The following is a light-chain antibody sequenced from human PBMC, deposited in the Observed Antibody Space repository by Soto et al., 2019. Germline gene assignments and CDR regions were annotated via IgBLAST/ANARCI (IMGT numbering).Light chain of an antibody. V-gene: IGKV1-5*03. CDR2: KAS. J-gene: IGKJ1*01. CDR1: QTISSW. CDR3: QPYNSYSEA. Sequence: DIQMTQSPSTLTGSVGDRVTITCRASQTISSWLAWYQQKPGKAPKLLIYKASTLKSGVPSRFSGSGSGTEFTLHVRSLQPADFATYYCQPYNSYSEAFGQGTKVQLK.